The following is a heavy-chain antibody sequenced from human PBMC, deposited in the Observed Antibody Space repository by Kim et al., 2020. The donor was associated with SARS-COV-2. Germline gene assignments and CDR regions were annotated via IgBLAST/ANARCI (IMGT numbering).Heavy chain of an antibody. J-gene: IGHJ6*03. Sequence: GGSLRLSCAASGFTFSSYGMHWVRQAPGKGLEWVAVIWYDGSNKYYADSVKGRFTISRDNSKNTLYLQMNSLRAEDTAVYYCARDGGYISSWYYYYYYIDVWGKGTTVTVSS. V-gene: IGHV3-33*01. D-gene: IGHD6-13*01. CDR3: ARDGGYISSWYYYYYYIDV. CDR1: GFTFSSYG. CDR2: IWYDGSNK.